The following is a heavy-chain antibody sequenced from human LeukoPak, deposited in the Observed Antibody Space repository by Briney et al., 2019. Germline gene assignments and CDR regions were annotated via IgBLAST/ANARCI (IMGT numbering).Heavy chain of an antibody. D-gene: IGHD1-20*01. CDR1: GYTFTGYF. J-gene: IGHJ4*02. Sequence: GASVKVSCRASGYTFTGYFIHWIRQAPGQGLEWMGWVNPDSDDANYAQKFQGRVTMTRDSSISTAYMYLNRLTSDDTAVYYCARDSRNWHPPGNLDSWGQGTLVTVSS. CDR2: VNPDSDDA. V-gene: IGHV1-2*02. CDR3: ARDSRNWHPPGNLDS.